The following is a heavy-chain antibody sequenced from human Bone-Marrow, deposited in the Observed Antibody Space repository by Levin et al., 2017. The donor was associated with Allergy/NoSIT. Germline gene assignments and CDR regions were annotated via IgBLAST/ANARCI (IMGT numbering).Heavy chain of an antibody. V-gene: IGHV3-74*01. D-gene: IGHD5/OR15-5a*01. CDR3: AREIVFSGIGAYY. J-gene: IGHJ4*02. Sequence: GASVKVSCAASGFTFSSYWMHWVRQAPGTGLVWVSRINSDGSITNYADSVKGRFTISRDNARNTLFLQMTSLRADDTGVYYCAREIVFSGIGAYYWGQGALVTVSS. CDR1: GFTFSSYW. CDR2: INSDGSIT.